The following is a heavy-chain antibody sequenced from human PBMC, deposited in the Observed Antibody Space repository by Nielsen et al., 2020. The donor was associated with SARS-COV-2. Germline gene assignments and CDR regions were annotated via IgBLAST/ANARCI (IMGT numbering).Heavy chain of an antibody. Sequence: SETLSLTCAVYGGSFSGYYWSWIRQPPGKGLEWIGEINHSGSTNYNPSLKSRVTISVDTSKSQFSLKLSSVTAADTAVYYCARAPTIFGVVITSFDYWGQGTLVTVSS. V-gene: IGHV4-34*01. CDR3: ARAPTIFGVVITSFDY. CDR1: GGSFSGYY. J-gene: IGHJ4*02. D-gene: IGHD3-3*01. CDR2: INHSGST.